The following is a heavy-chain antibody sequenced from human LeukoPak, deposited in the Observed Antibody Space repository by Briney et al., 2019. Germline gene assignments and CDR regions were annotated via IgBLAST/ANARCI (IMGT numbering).Heavy chain of an antibody. CDR3: WSPQTDAFDI. V-gene: IGHV3-74*01. J-gene: IGHJ3*02. CDR2: INSDGSST. Sequence: PGGSLRLSCAASGFTFSSYRMHWVCQAPGKGLVWVSRINSDGSSTSYADSVKGRFTISRDNAKNTLYLQMNSLGAEDTAVYYRWSPQTDAFDIWGQGTMVTVSS. CDR1: GFTFSSYR.